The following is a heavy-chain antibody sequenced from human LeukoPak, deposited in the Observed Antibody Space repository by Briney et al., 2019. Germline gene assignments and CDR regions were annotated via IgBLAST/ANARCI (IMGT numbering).Heavy chain of an antibody. CDR3: ASYSGTYSAFEI. V-gene: IGHV4-39*07. Sequence: TSETLSLTCTASGGSITNTNDYWGWVRQSPGRGLKWLGNIFYNGSPYYNPSLKSRVAISVDTSKNHFSLTLNAVTAADTAVYYCASYSGTYSAFEIWGQGTQVTVSS. CDR1: GGSITNTNDY. J-gene: IGHJ3*02. CDR2: IFYNGSP. D-gene: IGHD1-26*01.